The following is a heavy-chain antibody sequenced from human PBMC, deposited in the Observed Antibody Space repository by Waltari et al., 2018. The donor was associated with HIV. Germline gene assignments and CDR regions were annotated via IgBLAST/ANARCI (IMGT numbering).Heavy chain of an antibody. CDR2: INSGGGRT. V-gene: IGHV3-74*01. CDR3: ARHLPANDY. CDR1: GFTFSSYW. D-gene: IGHD2-2*01. Sequence: EVQLVESGGGLVEPGGSLRLSCVASGFTFSSYWMHWVRQAPGEGLMCVSRINSGGGRTSYAGSVKGRFTITRDNAKNTRYCQMNSLRAEDTAVYYCARHLPANDYWGQGTLVTVSS. J-gene: IGHJ4*02.